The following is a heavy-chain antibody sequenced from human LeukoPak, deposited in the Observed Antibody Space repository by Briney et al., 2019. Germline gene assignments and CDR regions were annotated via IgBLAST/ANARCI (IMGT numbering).Heavy chain of an antibody. CDR2: VFTSGIISGNT. CDR3: ARDRYYYDSSSYFSALDT. J-gene: IGHJ3*02. Sequence: SSETLSLTCTVSGGSISSYYWSWIRQPPGKGLEWIGRVFTSGIISGNTNYNPSLKSRVTMSVDSSKNQFSLKLRSVTAADTAVYYCARDRYYYDSSSYFSALDTWGQGTMVTVSS. CDR1: GGSISSYY. D-gene: IGHD3-22*01. V-gene: IGHV4-4*07.